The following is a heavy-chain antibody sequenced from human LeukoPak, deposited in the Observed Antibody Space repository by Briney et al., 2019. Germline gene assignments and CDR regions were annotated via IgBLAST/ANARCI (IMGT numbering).Heavy chain of an antibody. CDR2: ISRSSGTI. CDR3: ARAQYDNADGDFDY. CDR1: GFNLNSYS. J-gene: IGHJ4*02. D-gene: IGHD3-22*01. Sequence: GGSLRLSCGASGFNLNSYSMNWVRQVPGKGLERISYISRSSGTIYYADSVKGRFTISRDNAKNSMYLQMNSLRVEDTAVHYCARAQYDNADGDFDYWGQGTLVTVSS. V-gene: IGHV3-48*01.